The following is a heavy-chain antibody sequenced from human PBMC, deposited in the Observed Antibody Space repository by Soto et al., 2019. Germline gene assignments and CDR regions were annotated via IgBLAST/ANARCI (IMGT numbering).Heavy chain of an antibody. V-gene: IGHV1-3*01. CDR3: ARSPYSGGWYYWFDP. J-gene: IGHJ5*02. CDR2: INAGNGNT. Sequence: QVQLVQSGAEVKKPGASVKVSCKASGYTFTSYAMHWVRQAPGQRLEWMGWINAGNGNTKYSQKFQGRVTITRDTSASTAYMELSSLRSEDTAVYYCARSPYSGGWYYWFDPWGQGTLVTVSS. CDR1: GYTFTSYA. D-gene: IGHD6-19*01.